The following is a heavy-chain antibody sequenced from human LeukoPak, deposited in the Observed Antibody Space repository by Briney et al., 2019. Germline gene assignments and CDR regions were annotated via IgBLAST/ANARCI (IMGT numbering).Heavy chain of an antibody. CDR3: ARGVEKRYDFWSGSEGDY. V-gene: IGHV6-1*01. Sequence: SQTLSLTCAISGDSVSSNSAAWNWIRQSPSRGLEWLGRTYYRSKWYNDYAVSVKSRITINPDTSKNQFSLKLSSVTAADTAVYYCARGVEKRYDFWSGSEGDYWGQGTLVTVSS. D-gene: IGHD3-3*01. CDR2: TYYRSKWYN. CDR1: GDSVSSNSAA. J-gene: IGHJ4*02.